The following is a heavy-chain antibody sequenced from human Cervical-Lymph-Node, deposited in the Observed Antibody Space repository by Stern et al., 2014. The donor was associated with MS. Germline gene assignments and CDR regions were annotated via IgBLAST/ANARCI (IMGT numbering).Heavy chain of an antibody. CDR3: AKHACTGAACPFDL. D-gene: IGHD2-8*02. V-gene: IGHV4-39*01. J-gene: IGHJ4*02. CDR2: VYYSGAT. CDR1: GDSISSYTHY. Sequence: QLQLQESGPGLVKPSETLSLTCAVSGDSISSYTHYWAWIRQPPGKGLEWIWSVYYSGATYYNPSLKSPGTLPVDPSKNHFSLGLNSVTAADTAVYYCAKHACTGAACPFDLWGQGTLVTVSS.